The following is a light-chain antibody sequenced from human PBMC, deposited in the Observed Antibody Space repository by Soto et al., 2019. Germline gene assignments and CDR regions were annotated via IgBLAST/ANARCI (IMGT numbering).Light chain of an antibody. CDR3: QAWDSLRVV. J-gene: IGLJ2*01. CDR1: KLGDKY. Sequence: SYELNQPPSVSVSPGQTASITCSGDKLGDKYACWYQQKPGQSPVLVIYQDSKRPSGIPERFSGSNSGNTATLTISGTQAMDEADYYCQAWDSLRVVFGGGTKLTVL. V-gene: IGLV3-1*01. CDR2: QDS.